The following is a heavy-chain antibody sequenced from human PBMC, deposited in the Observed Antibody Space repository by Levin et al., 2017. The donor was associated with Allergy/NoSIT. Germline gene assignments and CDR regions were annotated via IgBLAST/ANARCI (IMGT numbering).Heavy chain of an antibody. V-gene: IGHV3-74*01. Sequence: LGESLKISCAASGFTFSSYWMHWVRQAPGKGLVWVSRINSDGSSTSYADSVKGRFTISRDNAKNTLYLQMNSLRAEDTAVYYCARMERGYSYGYFGPFDYWGQGTLVTVSS. J-gene: IGHJ4*02. D-gene: IGHD5-18*01. CDR3: ARMERGYSYGYFGPFDY. CDR2: INSDGSST. CDR1: GFTFSSYW.